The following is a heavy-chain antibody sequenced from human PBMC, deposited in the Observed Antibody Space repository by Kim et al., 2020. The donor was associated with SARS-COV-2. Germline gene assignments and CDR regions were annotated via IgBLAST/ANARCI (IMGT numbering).Heavy chain of an antibody. V-gene: IGHV3-15*01. CDR3: TTDYDYGDYWGSANGN. Sequence: PVKGRFPISRDDSKNTLYLQMNSLKTEDTAVYYCTTDYDYGDYWGSANGNWGQGTLVTVSS. D-gene: IGHD4-17*01. J-gene: IGHJ4*02.